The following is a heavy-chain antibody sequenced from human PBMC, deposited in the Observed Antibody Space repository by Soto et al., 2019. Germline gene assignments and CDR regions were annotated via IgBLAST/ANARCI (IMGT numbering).Heavy chain of an antibody. CDR3: ARPLAWFDP. Sequence: QVRLVHSETEVKKPGASVNVSCKASGYTFTSYTIRWVRQAPGQGLERMGWISANNGNTEFAQKFQDRLTMIADTTTSTAYLELRSLRPDDTAVDSCARPLAWFDPWGQGTLVAVS. CDR2: ISANNGNT. J-gene: IGHJ5*02. V-gene: IGHV1-18*01. CDR1: GYTFTSYT.